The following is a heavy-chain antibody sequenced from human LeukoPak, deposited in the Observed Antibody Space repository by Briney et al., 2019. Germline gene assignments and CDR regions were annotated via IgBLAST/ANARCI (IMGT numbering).Heavy chain of an antibody. Sequence: SETLSLTCTVSGGSISSYYWGWVRQPPGKGLEWTESIYYTGTTYYNPSLKSRVTISVDRSKSQFSLKLSSVTAADTAVYYCARPDSITANWAFDPWGQGTLVTVSS. V-gene: IGHV4-39*07. CDR1: GGSISSYY. CDR2: IYYTGTT. J-gene: IGHJ5*02. D-gene: IGHD6-25*01. CDR3: ARPDSITANWAFDP.